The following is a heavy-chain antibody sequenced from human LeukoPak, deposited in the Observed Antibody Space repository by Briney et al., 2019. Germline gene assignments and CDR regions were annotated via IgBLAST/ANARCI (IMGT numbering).Heavy chain of an antibody. Sequence: SETLSLTCTVSGGSISSYYWSWIRQSPGKGLEWIGYIYYSGSTNYNPSLKSRVTISVDTSKIQFSLKLSSVTAADTAVYYCAREDVTAMGPEYFQYWGQGTLVTVSS. V-gene: IGHV4-59*01. D-gene: IGHD2-21*02. J-gene: IGHJ1*01. CDR2: IYYSGST. CDR1: GGSISSYY. CDR3: AREDVTAMGPEYFQY.